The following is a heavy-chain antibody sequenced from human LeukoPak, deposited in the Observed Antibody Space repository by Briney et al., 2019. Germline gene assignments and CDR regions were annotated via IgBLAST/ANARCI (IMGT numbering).Heavy chain of an antibody. Sequence: SETLSLTCAVYGRSFSGRSWNWIRQPPGKGLEWIGEIDHSGSTSYNPALKRRLTISLDTSKSQFSLRLNSVTAADTAVYYCAGGFRKRLGVRILTYFYNYHMDVWGKGTTATVSS. CDR2: IDHSGST. J-gene: IGHJ6*03. D-gene: IGHD3-3*01. CDR1: GRSFSGRS. V-gene: IGHV4-34*01. CDR3: AGGFRKRLGVRILTYFYNYHMDV.